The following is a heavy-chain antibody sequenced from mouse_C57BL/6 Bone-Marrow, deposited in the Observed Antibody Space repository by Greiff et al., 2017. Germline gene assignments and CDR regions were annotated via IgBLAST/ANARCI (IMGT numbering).Heavy chain of an antibody. Sequence: EVKLVESGGGLVKPGGSLKLSCAASGFTFSSYAMSWVRQTPEKRLEWVATISDGGSYTYYPDNVKGRFTISRDNAKNNLYLQMSHLKSEDTAMYYCARERWLLPWFAYWGQGTLVTVSA. V-gene: IGHV5-4*01. D-gene: IGHD2-3*01. J-gene: IGHJ3*01. CDR3: ARERWLLPWFAY. CDR2: ISDGGSYT. CDR1: GFTFSSYA.